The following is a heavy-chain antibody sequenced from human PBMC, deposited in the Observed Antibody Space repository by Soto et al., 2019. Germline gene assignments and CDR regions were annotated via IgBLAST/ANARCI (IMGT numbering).Heavy chain of an antibody. V-gene: IGHV6-1*01. J-gene: IGHJ6*02. Sequence: PSQTLLITCXISGDSVSSNSAAWNWIRQSPSRGLEWLGRTYYRSKWYNDYAVSVKSRITINPDTSKNQFSLQLNSVTPEDTAVYYCARDRSSSPAYYYGMDVWGQGTTVTVSS. CDR1: GDSVSSNSAA. CDR3: ARDRSSSPAYYYGMDV. D-gene: IGHD6-6*01. CDR2: TYYRSKWYN.